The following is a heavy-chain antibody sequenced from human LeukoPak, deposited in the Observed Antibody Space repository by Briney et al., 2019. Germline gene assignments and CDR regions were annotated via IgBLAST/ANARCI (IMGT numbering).Heavy chain of an antibody. D-gene: IGHD3-10*01. V-gene: IGHV4-34*01. CDR3: ARRRIWFGSCYFDY. CDR2: INHSGST. Sequence: SETLSLTCTVSGGSISGYYWSWIRQPPGKGLEWIGEINHSGSTNYNPSLKSRVTISVDTSKNQFSLKLSSVTAADTAVYYCARRRIWFGSCYFDYWGQGTLVTVSS. J-gene: IGHJ4*02. CDR1: GGSISGYY.